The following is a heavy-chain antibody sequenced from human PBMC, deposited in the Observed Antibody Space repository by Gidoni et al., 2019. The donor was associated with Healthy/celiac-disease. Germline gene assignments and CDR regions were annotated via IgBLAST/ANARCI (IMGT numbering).Heavy chain of an antibody. J-gene: IGHJ6*02. Sequence: EVQLVESGGGLVKPGGSLRLSCAASGCTFSSCSMNWVRQAPGKGLEWVSSISSSSSYIYYADSVKGRFTISRDNAKNSLYLQMNSLRAEDTAVYYCARAPLWFGESVPYYYYGMDVWGQGTTVTVSS. D-gene: IGHD3-10*01. CDR3: ARAPLWFGESVPYYYYGMDV. CDR2: ISSSSSYI. V-gene: IGHV3-21*01. CDR1: GCTFSSCS.